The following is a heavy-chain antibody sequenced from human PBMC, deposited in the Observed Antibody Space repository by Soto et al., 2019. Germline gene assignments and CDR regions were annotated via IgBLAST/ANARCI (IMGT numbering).Heavy chain of an antibody. CDR2: SHQSGNT. D-gene: IGHD6-13*01. V-gene: IGHV4-4*02. Sequence: QVQLQESGPGLVKPSGTLSLTCAVSGVSISSHDWWTWVRQPPGKGLEWIGESHQSGNTNYNSSLESRVTISLDTSKNQFSLQLSSVTVADTAVYYCAKRYTGRVDWGQGTLVTVSS. CDR1: GVSISSHDW. J-gene: IGHJ4*02. CDR3: AKRYTGRVD.